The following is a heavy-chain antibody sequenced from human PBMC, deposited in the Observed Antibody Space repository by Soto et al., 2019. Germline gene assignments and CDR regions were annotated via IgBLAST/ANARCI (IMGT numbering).Heavy chain of an antibody. Sequence: EVQLVESGGGLVQPGGSLRLSCVASGFIFGNYWMHWVRQAPGKGLVWVSRIKSGAVGISYADSVKGSFTISRDNAKKTLYLQMNSLRVEDTSVCSCARGGADILTCPLDYWGQGTLVTVSS. CDR2: IKSGAVGI. CDR1: GFIFGNYW. D-gene: IGHD3-9*01. V-gene: IGHV3-74*01. J-gene: IGHJ4*02. CDR3: ARGGADILTCPLDY.